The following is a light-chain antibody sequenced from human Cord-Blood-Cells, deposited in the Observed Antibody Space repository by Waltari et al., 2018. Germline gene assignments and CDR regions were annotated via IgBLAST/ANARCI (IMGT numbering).Light chain of an antibody. V-gene: IGLV2-14*01. CDR2: EVS. CDR3: SSYTSSSTLYV. Sequence: QSALTQPASVSGSPGQSITISCTGTSSDVGGYNYVPWYQQHPGKAPKLMIYEVSNRPSGVSNRFSGSKSGNTASLTISGLQAEDEVDYYCSSYTSSSTLYVFGTGTKVTVL. J-gene: IGLJ1*01. CDR1: SSDVGGYNY.